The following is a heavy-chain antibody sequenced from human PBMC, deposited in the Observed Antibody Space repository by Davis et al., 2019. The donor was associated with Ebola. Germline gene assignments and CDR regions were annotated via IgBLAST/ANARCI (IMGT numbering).Heavy chain of an antibody. Sequence: GGSLRLSCAASGFTFSSYAMSWVRQAPGKGLEWVSAISGSGGSTYYADSVKGRFTISRDNAKNSLYLQMNSLRAEDTAVYYCARGCSSTSCYFNWGQGTLVTVSS. J-gene: IGHJ4*02. CDR1: GFTFSSYA. D-gene: IGHD2-2*01. CDR2: ISGSGGST. V-gene: IGHV3-23*01. CDR3: ARGCSSTSCYFN.